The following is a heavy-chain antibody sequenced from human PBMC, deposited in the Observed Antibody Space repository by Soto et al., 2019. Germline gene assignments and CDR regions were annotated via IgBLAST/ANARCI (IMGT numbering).Heavy chain of an antibody. CDR2: IWYDGSNK. J-gene: IGHJ6*02. CDR1: GFTFSSYG. D-gene: IGHD1-26*01. V-gene: IGHV3-33*01. CDR3: ARDLEFSGSREFYYGMDV. Sequence: QVQLVESGGGVVQPGRSLRLSCAASGFTFSSYGMHWVRQAPGKGLEWVAVIWYDGSNKYYADSVKGRFTISRDNSKNTLYLQMNSLRAEDTAVYYCARDLEFSGSREFYYGMDVWGQGTTVTVSS.